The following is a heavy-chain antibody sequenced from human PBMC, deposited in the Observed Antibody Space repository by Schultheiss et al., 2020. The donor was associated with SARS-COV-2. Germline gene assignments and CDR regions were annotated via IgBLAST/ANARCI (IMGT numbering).Heavy chain of an antibody. Sequence: GGSLRLSCAASGFTFSSYAMHWVRQAPGKGLEWVAAISFDGSNKYYADSVKGRFTISRDNAKNSVYLQMNSLRAGDTAVYYCARGPGSLWGKGTTVTVSS. J-gene: IGHJ6*04. CDR1: GFTFSSYA. CDR2: ISFDGSNK. D-gene: IGHD6-25*01. V-gene: IGHV3-30*07. CDR3: ARGPGSL.